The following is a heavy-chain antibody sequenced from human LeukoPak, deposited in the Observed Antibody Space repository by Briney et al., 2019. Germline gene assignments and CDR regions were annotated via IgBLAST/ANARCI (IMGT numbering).Heavy chain of an antibody. D-gene: IGHD6-19*01. CDR1: GYTFTGYY. J-gene: IGHJ3*02. CDR2: INPNSGGT. Sequence: GASVKVSCKASGYTFTGYYMHWVRQAPGQGLEWMGWINPNSGGTNYAQKFQGRVTMTRDTSTSTAYMELSRLRSDDTAVYYCARDDLAAPDAFDIWGQGTMVTVSS. V-gene: IGHV1-2*02. CDR3: ARDDLAAPDAFDI.